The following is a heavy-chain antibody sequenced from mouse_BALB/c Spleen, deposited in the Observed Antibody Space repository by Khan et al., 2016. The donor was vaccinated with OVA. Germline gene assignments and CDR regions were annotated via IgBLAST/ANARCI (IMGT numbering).Heavy chain of an antibody. CDR3: ARYRFGYAMDY. D-gene: IGHD2-14*01. J-gene: IGHJ4*01. CDR1: GFSLTNYA. CDR2: IWSDGYT. V-gene: IGHV2-6*02. Sequence: QVQLKQSGPGLVAPSQSLSITCTVSGFSLTNYAVHWIRQPPGKGLEWLVVIWSDGYTTYNSTLKSRLSISKDNSTSQVFLKMNSLQTDDTANYYCARYRFGYAMDYWGQGTSVTVSS.